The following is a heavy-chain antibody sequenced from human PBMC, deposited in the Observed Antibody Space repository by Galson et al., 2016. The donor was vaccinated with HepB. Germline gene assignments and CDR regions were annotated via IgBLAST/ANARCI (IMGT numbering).Heavy chain of an antibody. Sequence: SETLSLTCAVSGDSINSSNWWSWVRQPPGKGLEWIGEIFHGGATNYNPSLKSRVTITEDKSKNQLSLKLTSVTAADTAVYYCAKVPFGVTVVGLDPWGQGTLDSVTS. D-gene: IGHD3-3*01. J-gene: IGHJ5*02. V-gene: IGHV4-4*02. CDR3: AKVPFGVTVVGLDP. CDR1: GDSINSSNW. CDR2: IFHGGAT.